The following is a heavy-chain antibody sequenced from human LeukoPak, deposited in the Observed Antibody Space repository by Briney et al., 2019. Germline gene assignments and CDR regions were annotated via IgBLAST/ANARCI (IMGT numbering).Heavy chain of an antibody. D-gene: IGHD2-21*01. J-gene: IGHJ4*02. CDR3: TRGRLARDY. CDR1: GFTFRSYW. Sequence: GGSLRLSCAASGFTFRSYWMSWVRQAPGKGLEWVANIKQDGSEKYYVDSVKGRFTISRDNAKNSLYLQMSSLRVEDTAVYFCTRGRLARDYWGQGTLVTVSS. V-gene: IGHV3-7*04. CDR2: IKQDGSEK.